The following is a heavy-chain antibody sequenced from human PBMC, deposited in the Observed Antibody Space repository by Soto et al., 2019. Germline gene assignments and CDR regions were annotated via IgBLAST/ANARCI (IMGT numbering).Heavy chain of an antibody. Sequence: LRLSCTASGFTFGDYAMSWFRQAPVKGLEWVGFIRSKAYGGTTEYAASVKGRFTISRDDSKSIAYLQMNSLKTEDTAVYYCTRDPSSYYYDSSGYWTSPYFDYWGQGTLVTVSS. CDR1: GFTFGDYA. CDR3: TRDPSSYYYDSSGYWTSPYFDY. CDR2: IRSKAYGGTT. J-gene: IGHJ4*02. D-gene: IGHD3-22*01. V-gene: IGHV3-49*03.